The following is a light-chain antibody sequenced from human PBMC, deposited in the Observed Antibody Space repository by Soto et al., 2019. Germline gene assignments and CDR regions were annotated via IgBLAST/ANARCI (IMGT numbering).Light chain of an antibody. CDR1: QSVNIN. Sequence: EIVMTQSPATLSVSPGERATLSCRASQSVNINLAWYQQKPGQAPRLLIYGTSTRATGVPARFSGSGSGTEFTLTTSNLQSEDFAVYYCQQYNDWPPLTFGGGTKVEIK. CDR2: GTS. V-gene: IGKV3-15*01. J-gene: IGKJ4*01. CDR3: QQYNDWPPLT.